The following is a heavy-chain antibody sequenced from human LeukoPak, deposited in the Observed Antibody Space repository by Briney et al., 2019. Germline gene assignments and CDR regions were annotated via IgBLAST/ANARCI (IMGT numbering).Heavy chain of an antibody. CDR3: ARDHPWYYDSSGSRFDY. J-gene: IGHJ4*02. CDR1: GYTFTSYG. CDR2: ISAYNGNT. Sequence: ASVKVSCKASGYTFTSYGISWVRQAPGQGLEWMGRISAYNGNTNYVQKLQGRVTMTTDTSTSTAYMELRSLRSDDTAVYYCARDHPWYYDSSGSRFDYWGQGTLVTVSS. V-gene: IGHV1-18*01. D-gene: IGHD3-22*01.